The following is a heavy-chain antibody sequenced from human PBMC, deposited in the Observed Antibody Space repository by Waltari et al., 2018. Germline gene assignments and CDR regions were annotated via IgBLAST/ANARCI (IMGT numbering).Heavy chain of an antibody. CDR3: ARGGSSSTTYGMDV. V-gene: IGHV4-34*01. J-gene: IGHJ6*02. CDR2: INHRGSP. CDR1: GGSFSGYY. D-gene: IGHD6-6*01. Sequence: QVQLQQWGAGLLKPSETLSLTCAVYGGSFSGYYWSWIRQPPGKGLEWMGEINHRGSPNYNPHLRSRGTISVDTSKNQFSLKLSSVTAADTAVYYCARGGSSSTTYGMDVWGQGTTVTVSS.